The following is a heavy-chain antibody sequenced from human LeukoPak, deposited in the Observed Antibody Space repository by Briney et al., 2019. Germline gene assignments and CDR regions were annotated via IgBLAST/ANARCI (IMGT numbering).Heavy chain of an antibody. D-gene: IGHD3-10*01. CDR2: IYTSGSN. Sequence: SETLSLTCTVSGGSISSGSYYWSWIRQPAGKGLEWIGRIYTSGSNNYNPSLKSRVTISVDTSKNQFYLRLSSVTAAATAVYYCARERDGSGTQRGLDYWGQGTLVTVSS. J-gene: IGHJ4*02. CDR1: GGSISSGSYY. CDR3: ARERDGSGTQRGLDY. V-gene: IGHV4-61*02.